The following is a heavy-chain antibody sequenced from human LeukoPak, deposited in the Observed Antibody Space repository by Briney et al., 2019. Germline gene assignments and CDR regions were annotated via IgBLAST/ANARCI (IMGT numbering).Heavy chain of an antibody. V-gene: IGHV1-2*02. CDR3: ARPSYCTGASCYWGY. CDR2: INPNSGGT. CDR1: GYTFTDYY. Sequence: ASVTVSCKASGYTFTDYYMHWVRQAPGQGLEWMGWINPNSGGTNYAQKFQGRVTMTSDTSISTAYMELSRLRSDDTAVYYCARPSYCTGASCYWGYWGQGTLVTVSS. D-gene: IGHD2-15*01. J-gene: IGHJ4*02.